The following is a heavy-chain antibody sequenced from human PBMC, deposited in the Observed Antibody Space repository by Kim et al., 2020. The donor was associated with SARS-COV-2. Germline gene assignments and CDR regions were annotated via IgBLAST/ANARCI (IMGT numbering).Heavy chain of an antibody. Sequence: GGSLRLSCAASGFTFSSYGMSWVRQAPGKGLEWVSVISCDGSSKYYADSVKGRFTISRDNSKNTLYLQMNSLRAEDTAVYYCAKGEGWLEGGLLWLYYCGSCGEGTLWTVSP. CDR1: GFTFSSYG. CDR2: ISCDGSSK. J-gene: IGHJ4*02. V-gene: IGHV3-30*18. D-gene: IGHD1-26*01. CDR3: AKGEGWLEGGLLWLYYCGS.